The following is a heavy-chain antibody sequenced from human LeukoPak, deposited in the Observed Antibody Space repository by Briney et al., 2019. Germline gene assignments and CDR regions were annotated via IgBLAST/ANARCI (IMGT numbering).Heavy chain of an antibody. J-gene: IGHJ3*02. D-gene: IGHD3-10*01. CDR1: GDTFSSYA. V-gene: IGHV1-69*04. CDR3: ARGRGILWFGESKPDAFDI. Sequence: ASVKVSCKASGDTFSSYAISWVRQAPGQGLEWMGRIIPILGIANYAQKFQGRVTITADKSTSTAYMELSSLRSEDTAVYYCARGRGILWFGESKPDAFDIWGQGTMVTVSS. CDR2: IIPILGIA.